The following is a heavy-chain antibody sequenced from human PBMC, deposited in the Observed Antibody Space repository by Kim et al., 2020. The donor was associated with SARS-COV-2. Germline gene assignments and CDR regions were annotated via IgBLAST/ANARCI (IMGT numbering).Heavy chain of an antibody. J-gene: IGHJ4*02. D-gene: IGHD3-10*01. V-gene: IGHV1-24*01. Sequence: ASVKVSCKVSGSTVGELSIHWVRQAPGKGLEWMGGLDPEEGEITYGQKFRGRLTMTEDLSADTAYMELSSLRSDDTAVYYCATDRMWFGQLAYWGQGTPV. CDR3: ATDRMWFGQLAY. CDR2: LDPEEGEI. CDR1: GSTVGELS.